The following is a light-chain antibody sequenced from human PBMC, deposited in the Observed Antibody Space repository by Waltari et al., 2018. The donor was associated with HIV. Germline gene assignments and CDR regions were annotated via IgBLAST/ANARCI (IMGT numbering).Light chain of an antibody. Sequence: QSALTQPRSVSGSPGQSVTISCTWTSSDVGGFIFFLWYQQHPAKAHKLILYAVGRRPSGIPDRFSGSRSGNRASLNISGLQTDDEAHYYCCSYAGSDTWVFGGGTKVTVL. J-gene: IGLJ3*02. CDR2: AVG. V-gene: IGLV2-11*01. CDR3: CSYAGSDTWV. CDR1: SSDVGGFIF.